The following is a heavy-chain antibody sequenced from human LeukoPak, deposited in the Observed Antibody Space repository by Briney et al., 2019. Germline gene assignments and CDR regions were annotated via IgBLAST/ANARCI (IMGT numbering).Heavy chain of an antibody. CDR3: ARLVVSSWYHEVLLGRDY. J-gene: IGHJ4*02. Sequence: SETLSLTCTVSSYSISSGYYWGWIRQPPGKGLEWLGSFYYSGSTYYKPSLKSRVTISVDTSKNQISLKLSSVTAADTAVYYCARLVVSSWYHEVLLGRDYWGQGTLVTVSS. D-gene: IGHD6-13*01. CDR2: FYYSGST. V-gene: IGHV4-38-2*02. CDR1: SYSISSGYY.